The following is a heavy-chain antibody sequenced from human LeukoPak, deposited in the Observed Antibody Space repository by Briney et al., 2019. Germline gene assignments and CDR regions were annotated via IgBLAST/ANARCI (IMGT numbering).Heavy chain of an antibody. CDR2: IRAYNGDT. CDR1: GYTFTSYG. CDR3: ARVRAAPPGKRRHCRGDSCKQTGEWLDH. D-gene: IGHD2-15*01. V-gene: IGHV1-18*01. J-gene: IGHJ5*02. Sequence: ASVKVSCTASGYTFTSYGISWVRQAPGQGLEWMGSIRAYNGDTNYAQKLQGRVTMTADTSANSLYMELRSLGSDDTAVYYCARVRAAPPGKRRHCRGDSCKQTGEWLDHWGQGTLVTVSS.